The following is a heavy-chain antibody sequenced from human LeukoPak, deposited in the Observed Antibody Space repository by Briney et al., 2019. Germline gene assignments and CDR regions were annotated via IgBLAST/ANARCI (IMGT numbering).Heavy chain of an antibody. CDR1: GGSISSYY. V-gene: IGHV4-59*01. CDR2: IYYSGST. D-gene: IGHD3-10*01. J-gene: IGHJ4*02. CDR3: ARFASGSGSYSFYFDY. Sequence: SETLSLTCTVSGGSISSYYWSWIRQPPGKGLEWIGYIYYSGSTNYNPSLKSRVTISVDTSKNQFSLKLSSVTAADTAVYYSARFASGSGSYSFYFDYWGQGTLVTVSS.